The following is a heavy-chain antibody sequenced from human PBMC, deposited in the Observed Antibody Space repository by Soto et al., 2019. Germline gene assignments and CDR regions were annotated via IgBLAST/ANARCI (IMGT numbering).Heavy chain of an antibody. V-gene: IGHV3-64*01. D-gene: IGHD3-10*01. CDR2: ISSNGGST. Sequence: EVQLVESGGGLVQPGGSLRLSCAASGFTFSSYAMHWVRQAPGKGLEYVSAISSNGGSTYYANSVKGRFTISRDNSKNTLYLQMGSLRAEDMAVYYCARDLGDLDDYYYMDVWGKGTTVTVSS. CDR3: ARDLGDLDDYYYMDV. CDR1: GFTFSSYA. J-gene: IGHJ6*03.